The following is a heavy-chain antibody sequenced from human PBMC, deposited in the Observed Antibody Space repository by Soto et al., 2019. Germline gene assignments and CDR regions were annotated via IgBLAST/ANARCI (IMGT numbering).Heavy chain of an antibody. Sequence: GGSLRLSCAASGFTVSSNYMSWVRQAPGKGLEWISVIYSGGSTYYADSVKGRFTISRDNSKNTLYLQMNSLRAEDTAVYYCASGFGVVSTDYYYYGMDVWGQGTTVTVSS. J-gene: IGHJ6*02. CDR3: ASGFGVVSTDYYYYGMDV. D-gene: IGHD3-3*01. CDR2: IYSGGST. V-gene: IGHV3-53*01. CDR1: GFTVSSNY.